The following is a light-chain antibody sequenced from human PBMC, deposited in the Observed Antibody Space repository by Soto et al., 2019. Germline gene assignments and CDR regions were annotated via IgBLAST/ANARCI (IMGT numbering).Light chain of an antibody. Sequence: DIPMNQSPSSLSASVGDRVTITCQASQDISNYLNWYQQKPGKAHNLLIYESSNLETGVPSRFNGSGSGTHFTFTISSLQPEDIATYYFQQYDNLPPRFTFGPGTKVDIK. V-gene: IGKV1-33*01. J-gene: IGKJ3*01. CDR2: ESS. CDR3: QQYDNLPPRFT. CDR1: QDISNY.